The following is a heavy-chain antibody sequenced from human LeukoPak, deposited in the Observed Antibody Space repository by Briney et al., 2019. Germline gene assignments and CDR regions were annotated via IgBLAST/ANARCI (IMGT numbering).Heavy chain of an antibody. CDR2: ISAYNGNT. D-gene: IGHD5-18*01. CDR1: GGTFSSYA. CDR3: ARSDTAMVSRNY. V-gene: IGHV1-18*01. J-gene: IGHJ4*02. Sequence: ASVKVSCKASGGTFSSYAISWVRQAPGQGLEWMGWISAYNGNTNYAQKLQGRVTMTTDTSTSTAYMELRSLRSDDTAVYYCARSDTAMVSRNYWGQGTLVTVSS.